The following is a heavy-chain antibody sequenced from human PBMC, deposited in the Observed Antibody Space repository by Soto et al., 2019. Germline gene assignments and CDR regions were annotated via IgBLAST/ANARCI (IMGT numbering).Heavy chain of an antibody. CDR2: ISFDGTKK. D-gene: IGHD3-22*01. Sequence: AGGSLRLSCSASGITFISYAMHWVRQAPGKGLEWVAIISFDGTKKYYADSVRGRFTISRDNSKNTLFLQMNSLRGEDAAVYYCAAPLGGYYFPDYWGQGTLVTVSS. CDR1: GITFISYA. CDR3: AAPLGGYYFPDY. V-gene: IGHV3-30-3*01. J-gene: IGHJ4*02.